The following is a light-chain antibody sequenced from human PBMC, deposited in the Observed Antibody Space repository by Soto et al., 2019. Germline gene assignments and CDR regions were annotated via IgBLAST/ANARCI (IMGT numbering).Light chain of an antibody. CDR2: GAS. V-gene: IGKV3-20*01. CDR3: QQYGSSVYT. J-gene: IGKJ2*01. Sequence: ETVLTQSPGILSLSPGERATLYCRASQRVINSYLAWYQQTPGQAPRLLIYGASTRATGTPDRFSGSGSGTDFTLTISRLEPEDSAVYYCQQYGSSVYTFGQGTKLEI. CDR1: QRVINSY.